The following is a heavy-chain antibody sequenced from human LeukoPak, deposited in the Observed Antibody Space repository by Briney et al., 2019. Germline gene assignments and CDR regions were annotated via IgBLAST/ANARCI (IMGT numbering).Heavy chain of an antibody. V-gene: IGHV4-34*01. CDR1: GGSFSGYY. J-gene: IGHJ5*02. D-gene: IGHD3-3*01. Sequence: SETLSLTCAVYGGSFSGYYWSWIRQPPGKGLEWIGEINHSGSTNYNPSLKSRVTISVDTSKNQFSLKLSSVTAADTAVYYCARLFRSFGVVIVAGWFDPWGQGTLVTVSS. CDR3: ARLFRSFGVVIVAGWFDP. CDR2: INHSGST.